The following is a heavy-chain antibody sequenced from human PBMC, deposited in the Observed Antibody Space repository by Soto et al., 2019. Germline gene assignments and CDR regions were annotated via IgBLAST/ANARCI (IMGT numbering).Heavy chain of an antibody. D-gene: IGHD6-6*01. CDR1: GFPFRKNW. Sequence: GGSLRLSCAGSGFPFRKNWMHWVRQAPGKGLVWVSRINTDGSSTNYADSVKGRFTISRDNAKNTVYLQLSSLRAEDTAVYYCARCVRQLDLGYDYYAMDVWRQGTTVTVSS. V-gene: IGHV3-74*01. CDR2: INTDGSST. CDR3: ARCVRQLDLGYDYYAMDV. J-gene: IGHJ6*02.